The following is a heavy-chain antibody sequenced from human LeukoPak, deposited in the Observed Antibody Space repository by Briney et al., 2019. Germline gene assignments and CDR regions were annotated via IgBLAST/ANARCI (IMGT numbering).Heavy chain of an antibody. J-gene: IGHJ3*02. Sequence: GGSLRLSCAASGFTFDDYAMHWVRHAPGKGLEWVSGISWNSGSIGYADSVKGRFTISRDNAKNSLYLQMNSLRAEDTALYYCAKDAAGDAFDIWGQGTMVTVSS. V-gene: IGHV3-9*01. D-gene: IGHD6-25*01. CDR2: ISWNSGSI. CDR1: GFTFDDYA. CDR3: AKDAAGDAFDI.